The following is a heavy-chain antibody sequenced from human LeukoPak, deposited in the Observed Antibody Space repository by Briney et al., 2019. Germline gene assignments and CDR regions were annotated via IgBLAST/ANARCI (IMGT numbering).Heavy chain of an antibody. CDR3: AREGGRVNAFDI. J-gene: IGHJ3*02. CDR1: GGSITNYY. D-gene: IGHD5-24*01. CDR2: IHYSGST. Sequence: SETLSLTCTVSGGSITNYYWTWIRQPPGKGLEWIGYIHYSGSTNYNPSLKSRVTISVDTSKNQFSLKLSSVTAADTAVYYCAREGGRVNAFDIWGQGTMVTVSS. V-gene: IGHV4-59*01.